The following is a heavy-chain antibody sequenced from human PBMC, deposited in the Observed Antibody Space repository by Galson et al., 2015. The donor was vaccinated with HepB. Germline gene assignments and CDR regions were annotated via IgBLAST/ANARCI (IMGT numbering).Heavy chain of an antibody. CDR1: GFTFSDSA. CDR2: IRGKAKSYAT. CDR3: TRSVEGRSWSLFDP. V-gene: IGHV3-73*01. Sequence: SLRLSCAASGFTFSDSAMHWVRQASGKGPEWVGQIRGKAKSYATTYVASVKGRFTISRDDSKNTAYLQMNSLKTEDTAVYYCTRSVEGRSWSLFDPWGQGTLVTVSS. D-gene: IGHD6-13*01. J-gene: IGHJ5*02.